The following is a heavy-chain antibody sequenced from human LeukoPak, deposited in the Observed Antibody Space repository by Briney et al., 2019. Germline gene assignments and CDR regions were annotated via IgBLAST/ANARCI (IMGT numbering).Heavy chain of an antibody. D-gene: IGHD2-2*01. Sequence: GGSLRLSCAVSGITFSDYWMTWVRQAPGKGLGWVANINQNGGENYYVDSVKGRFTISRDNTKNSVYLQMNSLRAEDTAAYYCATGRSCTTCYLPDYWGQGTLVTVSS. CDR2: INQNGGEN. V-gene: IGHV3-7*01. J-gene: IGHJ4*02. CDR1: GITFSDYW. CDR3: ATGRSCTTCYLPDY.